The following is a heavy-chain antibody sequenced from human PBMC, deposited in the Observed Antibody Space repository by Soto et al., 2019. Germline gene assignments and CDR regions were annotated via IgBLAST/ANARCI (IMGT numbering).Heavy chain of an antibody. J-gene: IGHJ4*02. Sequence: QIQLMQSGAEVKKPGASVKVSCKASGYTFTDHGISWVRQAPGQGLDWLGWISAFTDYTDYAQKFRGRVTLTTDKSTNTAYMELRSLTADDTAVYYCGKDRPRLTQQIVDVYGGQGTLVTVSS. V-gene: IGHV1-18*01. CDR2: ISAFTDYT. CDR1: GYTFTDHG. CDR3: GKDRPRLTQQIVDVY. D-gene: IGHD3-16*02.